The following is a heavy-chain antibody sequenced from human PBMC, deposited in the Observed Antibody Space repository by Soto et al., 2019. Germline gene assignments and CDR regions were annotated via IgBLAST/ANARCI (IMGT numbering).Heavy chain of an antibody. CDR1: GDSISSTNW. CDR2: IYHSGGS. J-gene: IGHJ4*02. D-gene: IGHD1-26*01. Sequence: QVQLQESGPGLVKPSQTLSLTCAVSGDSISSTNWWTWVRQPPGKGLEWIGEIYHSGGSNYNPSLRGRVTISVAKSKNQFSLRLSSVTAADTAVYYWARVPGSVGATHFDCWGQGTLVTVSS. V-gene: IGHV4-4*02. CDR3: ARVPGSVGATHFDC.